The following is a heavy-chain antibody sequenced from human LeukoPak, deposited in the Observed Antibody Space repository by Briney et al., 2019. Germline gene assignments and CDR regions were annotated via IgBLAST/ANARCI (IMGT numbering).Heavy chain of an antibody. Sequence: ASVKVSCKASGYTFTGYYMHWVRQAPGQGREWMGWINPNSGGTNYAQKFQGRVTMTRDTSISTAYMELSRLRSDDTAVYYCARGAPSSYYDFWSGYAEFDYWGQGTLVTVSS. D-gene: IGHD3-3*01. CDR2: INPNSGGT. CDR1: GYTFTGYY. J-gene: IGHJ4*02. V-gene: IGHV1-2*02. CDR3: ARGAPSSYYDFWSGYAEFDY.